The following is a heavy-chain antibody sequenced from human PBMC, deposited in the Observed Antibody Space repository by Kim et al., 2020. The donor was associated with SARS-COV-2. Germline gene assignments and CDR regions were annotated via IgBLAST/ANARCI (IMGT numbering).Heavy chain of an antibody. V-gene: IGHV3-74*01. Sequence: GGSLRLSCEASGFSFSTYWMHWVRQVPGKGLEWISRINRDATSTRYADAVKGRFTISRDNAKNTLFLQMDSLRAEDTAVYHCAREGETSSFFDYWGQGTLVAVSS. CDR3: AREGETSSFFDY. CDR2: INRDATST. J-gene: IGHJ4*02. CDR1: GFSFSTYW.